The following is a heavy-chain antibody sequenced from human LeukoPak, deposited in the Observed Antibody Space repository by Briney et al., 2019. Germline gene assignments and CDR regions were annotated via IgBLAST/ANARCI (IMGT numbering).Heavy chain of an antibody. CDR1: GGSFSGYY. V-gene: IGHV4-34*01. CDR2: INHSGST. Sequence: PSETLSLTCAVYGGSFSGYYWSWIRQPPGKGLEWIGEINHSGSTNYNPSLKSRVTISVDTSKNQFSLKLSSVTAADTAVCYCARGNDYSNYYFDYWGQGTLVTVSS. CDR3: ARGNDYSNYYFDY. D-gene: IGHD4-11*01. J-gene: IGHJ4*02.